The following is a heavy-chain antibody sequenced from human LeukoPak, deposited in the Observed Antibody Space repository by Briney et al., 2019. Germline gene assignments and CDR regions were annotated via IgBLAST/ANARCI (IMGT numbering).Heavy chain of an antibody. CDR1: GGSISSYY. CDR2: IYYSGST. CDR3: AGPKWVGGWVQFDL. V-gene: IGHV4-59*01. J-gene: IGHJ2*01. D-gene: IGHD6-19*01. Sequence: SETLSLTCTVSGGSISSYYWSWIRQPPGKGLEWIGYIYYSGSTNYNPSLKSRVTISVDTSKNQFSLKLSSVTAPDTAVYYCAGPKWVGGWVQFDLWGRGTLVTVSS.